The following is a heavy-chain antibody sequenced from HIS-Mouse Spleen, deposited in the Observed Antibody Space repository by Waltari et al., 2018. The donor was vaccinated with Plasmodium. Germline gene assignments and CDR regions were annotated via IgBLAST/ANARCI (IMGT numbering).Heavy chain of an antibody. CDR2: INPNSGGT. Sequence: QVQLVPSGAEVKTPGPSVKVSCKASGYTFPGYYMHWVRQAPGQGLEWMGWINPNSGGTNYAQKFQGRVTMTRDTSISTAYMELSRLRSDDTAVYYCARDLAAAGHFDYWGQGTLVTVSS. V-gene: IGHV1-2*02. D-gene: IGHD6-13*01. J-gene: IGHJ4*02. CDR3: ARDLAAAGHFDY. CDR1: GYTFPGYY.